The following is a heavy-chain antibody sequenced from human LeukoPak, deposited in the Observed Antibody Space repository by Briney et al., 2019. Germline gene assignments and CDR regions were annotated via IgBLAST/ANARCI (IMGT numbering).Heavy chain of an antibody. CDR1: GYTFSSYG. V-gene: IGHV1-18*01. J-gene: IGHJ4*02. Sequence: ASVKVSCKASGYTFSSYGISWVRQAPGQGLEWLGYISAYNGNTNYAQKVQGRITMTTDTSTSTPYMEMRSLRSEDTAVYYCARDCSGSSCYWIHGGQGTLVTVSS. CDR2: ISAYNGNT. CDR3: ARDCSGSSCYWIH. D-gene: IGHD2-15*01.